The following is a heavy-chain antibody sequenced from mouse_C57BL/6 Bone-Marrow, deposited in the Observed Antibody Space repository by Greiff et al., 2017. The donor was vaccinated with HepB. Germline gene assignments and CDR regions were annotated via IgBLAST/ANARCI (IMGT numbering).Heavy chain of an antibody. D-gene: IGHD2-1*01. J-gene: IGHJ3*01. CDR2: IYPGDGDT. CDR3: ANYGNYDWFAY. CDR1: GYAFSSYW. Sequence: VQGVESGAELVKPGASVKISCKASGYAFSSYWMNWVKQRPGKGLEWIGQIYPGDGDTNYNGKFKGKATLTADKSSSTAYMQLSSLTSEDSAVYFCANYGNYDWFAYWGQGTLVTVSA. V-gene: IGHV1-80*01.